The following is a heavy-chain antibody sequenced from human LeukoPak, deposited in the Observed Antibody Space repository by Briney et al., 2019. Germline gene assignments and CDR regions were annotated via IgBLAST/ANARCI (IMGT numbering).Heavy chain of an antibody. CDR3: SRAVGLFDY. CDR2: IWYDGSNK. Sequence: PGRSLRLSCAASGFSFGTCGMHWVRQAPGKGLDWVAVIWYDGSNKYYADSVKGRFTISRDNSRNTLYLQMDSLRAEDTAVYYCSRAVGLFDYWGRGILVTVSS. CDR1: GFSFGTCG. J-gene: IGHJ4*02. D-gene: IGHD1-26*01. V-gene: IGHV3-33*01.